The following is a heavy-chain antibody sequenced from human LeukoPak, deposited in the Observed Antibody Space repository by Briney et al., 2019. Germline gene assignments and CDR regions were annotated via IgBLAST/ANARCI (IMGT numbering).Heavy chain of an antibody. J-gene: IGHJ6*03. D-gene: IGHD1-7*01. V-gene: IGHV4-59*01. CDR3: ARVGTMGYYYYMDV. CDR1: GGPISSYY. Sequence: SETLSLTCSVSGGPISSYYWSWIRQPPGKGLEWIGYIYYSGSINYNPSLKSRVNISVDTSKNQFSLKLSSVTTADTAVYYCARVGTMGYYYYMDVWGKGTTVTVSS. CDR2: IYYSGSI.